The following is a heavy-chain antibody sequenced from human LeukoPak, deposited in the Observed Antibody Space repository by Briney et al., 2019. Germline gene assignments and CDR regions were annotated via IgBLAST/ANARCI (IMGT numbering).Heavy chain of an antibody. CDR2: IIPIFGTA. CDR3: ARDYFDTSGSVSSIYGLDV. Sequence: ASVKVSCKASGGTFSSYAISWVRQAPGQGLEWMGGIIPIFGTANYAQKFQGRVTMTRDTSKGTAYMELRSLRSEDTAVYYCARDYFDTSGSVSSIYGLDVWGQGTMVTVSS. J-gene: IGHJ6*02. D-gene: IGHD3-22*01. CDR1: GGTFSSYA. V-gene: IGHV1-69*05.